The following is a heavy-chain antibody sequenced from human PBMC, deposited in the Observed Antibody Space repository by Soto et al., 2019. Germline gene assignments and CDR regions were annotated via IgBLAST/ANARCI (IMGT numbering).Heavy chain of an antibody. D-gene: IGHD1-20*01. J-gene: IGHJ5*01. Sequence: AAELGNATQSVRLKCTFCGFSLNRKGVGVGWIRQPPGKALEWLALIFWNDEKRYSPSLKSRLTITKDTSKNQVVFTMTNMDPVDTATYFCAHRSPNRNSRYRNWFDSWGEGTLVTVSS. CDR2: IFWNDEK. V-gene: IGHV2-5*01. CDR1: GFSLNRKGVG. CDR3: AHRSPNRNSRYRNWFDS.